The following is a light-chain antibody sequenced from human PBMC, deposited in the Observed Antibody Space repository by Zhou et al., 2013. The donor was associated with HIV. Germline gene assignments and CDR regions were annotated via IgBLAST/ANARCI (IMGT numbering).Light chain of an antibody. CDR2: DAI. V-gene: IGKV3-11*01. Sequence: EIVLTQSPVTLSLSPGERATLSCRASQSVGSYLAWYQHKPGQPPRLLISDAINRATGIPDRFIGSGSGTDFALTITSLEAEDFAVYYCQQRSNWPPFSFGPGTKVXI. CDR3: QQRSNWPPFS. CDR1: QSVGSY. J-gene: IGKJ3*01.